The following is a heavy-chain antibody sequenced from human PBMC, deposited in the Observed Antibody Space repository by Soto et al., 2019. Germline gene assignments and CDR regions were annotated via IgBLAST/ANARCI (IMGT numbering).Heavy chain of an antibody. CDR1: GFTFSSFW. V-gene: IGHV3-7*01. CDR2: IKQDGSEE. CDR3: ARIAASGRGWDV. Sequence: EVQLVESGGGLVQPGGSLRLSWVASGFTFSSFWMSWVGQAPVKGLEWVGNIKQDGSEENYVDSVKGRFTISRDNAKNSMYLQMNSLRAEDTAVYYCARIAASGRGWDVWGQGTTVVVSS. J-gene: IGHJ6*02. D-gene: IGHD6-13*01.